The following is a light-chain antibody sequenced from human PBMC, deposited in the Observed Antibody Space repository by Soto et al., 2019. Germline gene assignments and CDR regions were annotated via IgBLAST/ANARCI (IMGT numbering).Light chain of an antibody. J-gene: IGLJ3*02. CDR3: ATWDDSLSGWV. V-gene: IGLV2-11*01. CDR1: SSDVGSYKS. CDR2: DVN. Sequence: QSALTQPRSVSASPGQSVTISCTGTSSDVGSYKSVSWYQQYPGKAPKLMIYDVNKRPSGVPDRFSGSKSGNTASLTISGLQAEDESDYYCATWDDSLSGWVFGGGTKVTVL.